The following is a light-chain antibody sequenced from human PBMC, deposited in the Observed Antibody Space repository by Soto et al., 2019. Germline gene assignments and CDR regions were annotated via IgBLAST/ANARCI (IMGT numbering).Light chain of an antibody. CDR3: QQYNNWPPYP. CDR2: GAS. CDR1: QSVSSN. Sequence: EIVMTQSPATLSVSPGERATLSCRASQSVSSNLAWYQQKPGQAPRLLIYGASTRATGIPARFSGSGSGTEFTLTISSLQSEDFAVYSCQQYNNWPPYPFGQGNKLEIK. J-gene: IGKJ2*01. V-gene: IGKV3-15*01.